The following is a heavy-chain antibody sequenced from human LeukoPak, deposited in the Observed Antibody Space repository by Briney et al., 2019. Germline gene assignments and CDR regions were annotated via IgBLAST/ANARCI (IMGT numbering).Heavy chain of an antibody. CDR3: ARTTPRCGGDCYFYYYYYYMDV. Sequence: ASVKVSCKASGYTFTSYGISWVRQAPRQGLEWMGSISAYNGNTNYAQKLQGRVTMTTDTSTSTAYMELRSLRSDDTAVYYCARTTPRCGGDCYFYYYYYYMDVWGKGTTVTVSS. CDR1: GYTFTSYG. V-gene: IGHV1-18*01. CDR2: ISAYNGNT. D-gene: IGHD2-21*01. J-gene: IGHJ6*03.